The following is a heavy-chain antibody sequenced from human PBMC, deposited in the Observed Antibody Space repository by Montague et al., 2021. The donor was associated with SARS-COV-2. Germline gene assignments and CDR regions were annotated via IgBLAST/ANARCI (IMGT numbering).Heavy chain of an antibody. CDR1: GFTFSSYG. J-gene: IGHJ6*02. CDR3: AKDQGDCSSSRCFRGWTYYYYGMDV. CDR2: ISYDGSNK. Sequence: SLRLSCAASGFTFSSYGIHWVRQAPGKGLEWVAVISYDGSNKHYADSVGGRFTISRDNSKNTLYLQMNSLRAEDTAVYYCAKDQGDCSSSRCFRGWTYYYYGMDVWGQGTTVTVSS. V-gene: IGHV3-30*18. D-gene: IGHD2-2*01.